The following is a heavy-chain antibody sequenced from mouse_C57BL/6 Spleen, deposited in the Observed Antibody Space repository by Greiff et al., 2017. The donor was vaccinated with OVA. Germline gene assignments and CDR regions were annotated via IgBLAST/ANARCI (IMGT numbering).Heavy chain of an antibody. Sequence: EVQLVESGGGLVQPGGSLSLSCAASGFTFTDYYMSWVRQPPGKALEWLGFIRNKANGYTTEYSASVKGLFTISRDNSQSILYLQMNALRAEDSATYYCARWERYFDVWGTGTTVTVSS. CDR1: GFTFTDYY. CDR3: ARWERYFDV. CDR2: IRNKANGYTT. J-gene: IGHJ1*03. V-gene: IGHV7-3*01.